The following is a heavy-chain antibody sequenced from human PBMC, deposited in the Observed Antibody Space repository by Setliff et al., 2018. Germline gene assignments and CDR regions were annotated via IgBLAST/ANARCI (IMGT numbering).Heavy chain of an antibody. CDR3: ARDVRYYYGSGSYYNDWFDP. CDR2: IYTSGST. J-gene: IGHJ5*02. CDR1: GGSISSGSYY. V-gene: IGHV4-61*02. D-gene: IGHD3-10*01. Sequence: SETLSLTCTVSGGSISSGSYYWSWIRQPAGKGLEWIGRIYTSGSTNYNPSLKSRVTISVDTSKNQFSLKLSSVTAADTAVYYCARDVRYYYGSGSYYNDWFDPWGQGTLVTVSS.